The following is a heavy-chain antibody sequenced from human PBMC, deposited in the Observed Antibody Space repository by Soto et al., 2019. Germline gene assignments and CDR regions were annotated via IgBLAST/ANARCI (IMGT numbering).Heavy chain of an antibody. CDR2: ISYDGSNK. CDR3: AVNSLGDIVVVVAATLDAFDI. CDR1: GFTFSSYG. D-gene: IGHD2-15*01. J-gene: IGHJ3*02. Sequence: GGSLRLSCAASGFTFSSYGMHWVRQAPGKWLEWVAVISYDGSNKYYADSVKGRFTISRDNSKNTLYLQMNSLRAEDTAVYYCAVNSLGDIVVVVAATLDAFDIWGQGXMVTVSS. V-gene: IGHV3-30*03.